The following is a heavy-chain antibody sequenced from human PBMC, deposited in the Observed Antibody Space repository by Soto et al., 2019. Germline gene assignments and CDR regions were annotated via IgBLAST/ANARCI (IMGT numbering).Heavy chain of an antibody. CDR3: AKDSIPYSSSYDLDH. J-gene: IGHJ4*02. CDR2: MTATGVSI. V-gene: IGHV3-23*01. D-gene: IGHD6-6*01. Sequence: GGSLRLSCVASGFRFSGYAMSWVRQAPGKGLVWVSSMTATGVSIYYADSVRGRFTISRDNSKNTLYLQMSSLRAEDTARYYCAKDSIPYSSSYDLDHWGRGALVTVSS. CDR1: GFRFSGYA.